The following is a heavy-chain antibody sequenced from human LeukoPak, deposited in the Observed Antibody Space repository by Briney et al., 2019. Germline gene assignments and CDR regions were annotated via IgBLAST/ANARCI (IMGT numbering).Heavy chain of an antibody. J-gene: IGHJ4*02. CDR1: GFTFSNAW. Sequence: GGSLRLSCAASGFTFSNAWMSWVRQAPGKGLVWVSRINSDGSSTSYADSVKGRFTISRDNAKNTLYLQMNSLRAEDTAVYYCARDAGPYYYDSSGYYYWGQGTLVTVSS. D-gene: IGHD3-22*01. CDR2: INSDGSST. CDR3: ARDAGPYYYDSSGYYY. V-gene: IGHV3-74*01.